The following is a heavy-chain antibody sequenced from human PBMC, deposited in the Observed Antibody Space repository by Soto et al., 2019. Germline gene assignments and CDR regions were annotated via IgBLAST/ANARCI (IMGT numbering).Heavy chain of an antibody. Sequence: ASVKVSCKVSGYTLTELSMHWVRQAPGKGLEWRGGFDPEDGETIYAQKFQGRVTMTEDTSTDTAYMELSSLRSEDTAVYYCATVRYCSGGSCYFDAFDIWGQGTMVTVSS. J-gene: IGHJ3*02. V-gene: IGHV1-24*01. D-gene: IGHD2-15*01. CDR1: GYTLTELS. CDR2: FDPEDGET. CDR3: ATVRYCSGGSCYFDAFDI.